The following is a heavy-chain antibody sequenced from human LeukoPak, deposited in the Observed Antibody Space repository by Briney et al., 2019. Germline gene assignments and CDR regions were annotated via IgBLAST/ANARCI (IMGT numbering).Heavy chain of an antibody. CDR2: ISGSGGST. D-gene: IGHD2-15*01. Sequence: GGSLRLSCAASGFTFSNYAMTWVRQVPGKGLEWVSAISGSGGSTYYAGSVKGRFTVSRDNSKNTLYLQLNSLRAEDTAVYYCAKDARRTDGWYFFDHWGQGTLVTVSS. CDR3: AKDARRTDGWYFFDH. CDR1: GFTFSNYA. J-gene: IGHJ4*02. V-gene: IGHV3-23*01.